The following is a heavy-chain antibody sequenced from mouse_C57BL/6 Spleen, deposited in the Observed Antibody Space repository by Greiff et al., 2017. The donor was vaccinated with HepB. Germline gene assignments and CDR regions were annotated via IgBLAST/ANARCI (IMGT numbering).Heavy chain of an antibody. CDR2: ISDGGSYT. CDR1: GFTFSSYA. CDR3: AIDSSGSLFAY. V-gene: IGHV5-4*01. Sequence: EVNLVESGGGLVKPGGSLKLSCAASGFTFSSYAMSWVRQTPEKRLEWVATISDGGSYTYYPDNVKGRFTISRDNAKNNLYLQMSHLKSEDTAMYYCAIDSSGSLFAYWGQGTLVTVSA. D-gene: IGHD3-2*02. J-gene: IGHJ3*01.